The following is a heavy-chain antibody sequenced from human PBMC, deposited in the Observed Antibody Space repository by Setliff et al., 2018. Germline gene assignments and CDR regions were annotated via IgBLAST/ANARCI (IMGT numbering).Heavy chain of an antibody. CDR2: IRSRNDGGTT. V-gene: IGHV3-15*01. CDR1: KFAFDNTW. J-gene: IGHJ6*03. Sequence: PGGSLRLSCAASKFAFDNTWMTWVRQSPGKGLEWVGRIRSRNDGGTTDYAAPVKGRFTFSRDDSKNTLYLQMNNLKTEDTATYYCTSAKLERRTGHHYYMDVWGKGTTVTVSS. D-gene: IGHD1-1*01. CDR3: TSAKLERRTGHHYYMDV.